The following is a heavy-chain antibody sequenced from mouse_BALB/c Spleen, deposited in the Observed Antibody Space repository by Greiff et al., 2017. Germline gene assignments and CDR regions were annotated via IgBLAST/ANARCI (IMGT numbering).Heavy chain of an antibody. CDR3: TRDPTGFDY. J-gene: IGHJ2*01. Sequence: EVHLVESGGGLVKPGGSLKLSCAASGFTFSSYTMSWVRQTPEKRLEWVATISSGGSYTYYPDSVKGRFTISRDNAKNTLYLQMSSLKSEDTAMYYCTRDPTGFDYWGQGTTLTVSS. V-gene: IGHV5-6-4*01. CDR1: GFTFSSYT. CDR2: ISSGGSYT.